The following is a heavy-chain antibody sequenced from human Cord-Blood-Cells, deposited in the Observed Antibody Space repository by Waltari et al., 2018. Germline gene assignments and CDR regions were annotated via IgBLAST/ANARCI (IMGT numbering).Heavy chain of an antibody. V-gene: IGHV6-1*01. Sequence: QVQLQQSGPGLVKPSQTLSLTCAISGASVSSNSAAWNWIRQSPSRGLAWLGRTYYRSKWYNDYAVSVKSRITINPDTSKNQFSLQLNSVTPEDTAVYYCARNHQGSIAARPEGYFDLWGRGTLVTVSS. CDR1: GASVSSNSAA. CDR2: TYYRSKWYN. J-gene: IGHJ2*01. D-gene: IGHD6-6*01. CDR3: ARNHQGSIAARPEGYFDL.